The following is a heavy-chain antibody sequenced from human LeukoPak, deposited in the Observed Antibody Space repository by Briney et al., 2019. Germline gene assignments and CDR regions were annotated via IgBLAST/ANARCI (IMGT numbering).Heavy chain of an antibody. CDR3: ARDLLWFGEYGFDY. D-gene: IGHD3-10*01. V-gene: IGHV3-48*01. Sequence: PGGSLRLSCAASGFTFSSYSMNWVRXXXXXXXXXXXXXSSSSSTIYYADSVKGRFTISRDNAKNSLYLQMNSLRAEDTAVYYCARDLLWFGEYGFDYWGQGTLVTVSS. CDR1: GFTFSSYS. CDR2: XSSSSSTI. J-gene: IGHJ4*02.